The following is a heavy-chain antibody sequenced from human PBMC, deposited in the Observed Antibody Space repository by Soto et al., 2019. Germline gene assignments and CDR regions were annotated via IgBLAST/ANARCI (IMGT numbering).Heavy chain of an antibody. D-gene: IGHD2-2*03. Sequence: GSLRGSCAASGFTFSSYGMHWGRQGPGKGLEWVAVISYDGSNKYYADSVKGRFTISRDNSKNTLYLQMNSLRAGDTAVYYCAKDGYCSSTSCYWDYWGQGTLVTVSS. J-gene: IGHJ4*02. V-gene: IGHV3-30*18. CDR3: AKDGYCSSTSCYWDY. CDR2: ISYDGSNK. CDR1: GFTFSSYG.